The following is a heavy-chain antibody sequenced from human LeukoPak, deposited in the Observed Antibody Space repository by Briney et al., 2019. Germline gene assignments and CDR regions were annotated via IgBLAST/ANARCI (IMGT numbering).Heavy chain of an antibody. CDR3: AKGLSNNDYGDYVLDY. CDR2: ISTSNSYI. V-gene: IGHV3-21*04. CDR1: GFIFSSHS. J-gene: IGHJ4*02. D-gene: IGHD4-17*01. Sequence: GGSLRLSCAASGFIFSSHSMNWVRQAPGKGLEWVSSISTSNSYIYYADSVKGRFTISRDNAKNSLYLQMNSLRAEDTALYYCAKGLSNNDYGDYVLDYWGQGTLVTVSS.